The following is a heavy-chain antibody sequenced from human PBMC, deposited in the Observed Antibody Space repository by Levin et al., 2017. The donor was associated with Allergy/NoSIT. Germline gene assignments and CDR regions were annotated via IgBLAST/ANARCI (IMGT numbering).Heavy chain of an antibody. D-gene: IGHD2/OR15-2a*01. CDR1: GDSVSSHNVA. CDR3: VRGINSGFDS. CDR2: TYYASKWNY. V-gene: IGHV6-1*01. J-gene: IGHJ4*02. Sequence: SQTLSLTCAISGDSVSSHNVAWNWIRQSPSRGLEWLGRTYYASKWNYDYTVSVKGRITITPDTSKNQFSLQLTSVTPEDTAVYYCVRGINSGFDSWGQGTLVTVSS.